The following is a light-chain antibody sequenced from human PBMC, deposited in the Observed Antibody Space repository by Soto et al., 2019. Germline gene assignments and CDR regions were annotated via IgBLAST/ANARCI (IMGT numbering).Light chain of an antibody. J-gene: IGKJ1*01. V-gene: IGKV1-5*01. CDR1: EIITNR. CDR2: DAS. CDR3: QHYGGMWT. Sequence: DSQMTQSPSTLSASVGDRVTITCRASEIITNRLAWYQQKPGKAPKVLIYDASNLESGVPSRFSGFRSGTEFTLTISSLQPDDFATYYCQHYGGMWTFGQGTKVDI.